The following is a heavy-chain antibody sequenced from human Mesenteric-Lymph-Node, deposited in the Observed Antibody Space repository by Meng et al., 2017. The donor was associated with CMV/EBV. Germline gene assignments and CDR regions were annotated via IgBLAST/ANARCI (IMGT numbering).Heavy chain of an antibody. CDR3: ARDVDTAL. V-gene: IGHV1-69*04. CDR1: GGTFSNYA. Sequence: VRVSCKSSGGTFSNYAFSWLRQTPGQGLEWMGRIVPILGLANDAQKLQGRFTMTADKSTSTAYMELSSLTSEDTAVYYCARDVDTALWGQGTLVTVSS. J-gene: IGHJ4*02. CDR2: IVPILGLA. D-gene: IGHD5-18*01.